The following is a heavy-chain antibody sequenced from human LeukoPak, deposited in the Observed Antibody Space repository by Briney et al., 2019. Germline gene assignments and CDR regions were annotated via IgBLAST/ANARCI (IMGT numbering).Heavy chain of an antibody. CDR2: INSDGSST. V-gene: IGHV3-74*01. CDR1: GFTFSSYW. CDR3: ARGGRYSYGLFDY. D-gene: IGHD5-18*01. Sequence: PGGSLRLSCAASGFTFSSYWMHWVRQAPGKGLVWVSRINSDGSSTSYADSVKGRFTISRDNAKNTLYLQMDSLRAEDTAVYYCARGGRYSYGLFDYWGQGTLVTVSS. J-gene: IGHJ4*02.